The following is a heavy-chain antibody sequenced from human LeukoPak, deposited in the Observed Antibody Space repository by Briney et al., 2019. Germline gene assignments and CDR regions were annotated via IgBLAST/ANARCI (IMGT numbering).Heavy chain of an antibody. CDR1: DYSISSGYY. CDR3: VKSNGYGLVDI. V-gene: IGHV4-38-2*02. J-gene: IGHJ3*02. CDR2: IFYSGST. Sequence: PSETLSLTCTVSDYSISSGYYWGWIRQPPGKGLEWIGNIFYSGSTYYSPSFKSRVTISLDTSRNQFSLKVNSVTAADTAVYYCVKSNGYGLVDIWGQGTMVTVSS. D-gene: IGHD3-10*01.